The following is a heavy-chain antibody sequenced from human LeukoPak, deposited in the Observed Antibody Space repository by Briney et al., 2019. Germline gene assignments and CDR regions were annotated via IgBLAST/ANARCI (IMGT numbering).Heavy chain of an antibody. D-gene: IGHD2-2*01. CDR2: IKQDGSEK. CDR3: ARDQGCSTTNCYSYFQH. CDR1: GFTFSSYW. Sequence: GGSLRLSCAASGFTFSSYWMSWVRQVPGKGLEWVANIKQDGSEKYYVDSVKGRFTISRDNAKNSLYLQTNSLRAEDTAVYYCARDQGCSTTNCYSYFQHWGQGTLVSVSS. J-gene: IGHJ1*01. V-gene: IGHV3-7*01.